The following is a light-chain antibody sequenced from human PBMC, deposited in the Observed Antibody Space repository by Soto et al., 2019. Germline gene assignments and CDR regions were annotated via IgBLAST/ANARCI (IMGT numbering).Light chain of an antibody. CDR1: QSVSSSY. J-gene: IGKJ4*01. Sequence: EILLTQSPGTLSLSPGERATLSCRASQSVSSSYLAWYQQKPGQAPKVLIYRASSRATGIPDRFSGSGSGTDFTLTISRLETEDFAVYYCQQYGSSPLTFGGGTKV. CDR3: QQYGSSPLT. CDR2: RAS. V-gene: IGKV3-20*01.